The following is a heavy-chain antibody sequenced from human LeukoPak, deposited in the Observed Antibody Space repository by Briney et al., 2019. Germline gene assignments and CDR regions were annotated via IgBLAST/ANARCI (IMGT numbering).Heavy chain of an antibody. D-gene: IGHD6-13*01. CDR1: GGSFSGYY. CDR3: ARGRGGSSWPLYYYGMGV. J-gene: IGHJ6*02. Sequence: SETLSLTCAVYGGSFSGYYWSWIRQPPGKGLEWIGEINHSGSTNYNPSLKSRVTISVDTSKNQFSLKLSSVTAADTAVYYCARGRGGSSWPLYYYGMGVWGQGTTVTVSS. V-gene: IGHV4-34*01. CDR2: INHSGST.